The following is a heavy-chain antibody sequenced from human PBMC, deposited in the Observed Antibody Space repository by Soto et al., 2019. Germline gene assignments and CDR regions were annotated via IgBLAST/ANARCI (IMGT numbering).Heavy chain of an antibody. CDR2: VYYSGTT. CDR1: GGSVSNKTYD. CDR3: ARTTAVPNTLRSRYFFDY. Sequence: AEAQSLPCSVSGGSVSNKTYDWSWIRQPPGKRLEWIGYVYYSGTTNYNPSLKSRVTISVDLSKNQFSLRLSSVTTADTALYYCARTTAVPNTLRSRYFFDYWGQGTMVTVSS. V-gene: IGHV4-61*01. J-gene: IGHJ4*02. D-gene: IGHD4-17*01.